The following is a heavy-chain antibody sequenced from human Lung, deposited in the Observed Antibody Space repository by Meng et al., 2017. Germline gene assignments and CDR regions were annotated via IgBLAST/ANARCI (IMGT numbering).Heavy chain of an antibody. Sequence: QVELQASGPRLGKPSQTLSLTCTVSGGSISSSNYYWSWIRQPPGKGLEWSGHIYNSGSTYYNPSLKSRITISVDTSKNQFSLKLSSVTAADTAVYYCARGQKGYFDLWGRGTLVTVSS. CDR2: IYNSGST. V-gene: IGHV4-30-4*01. CDR3: ARGQKGYFDL. J-gene: IGHJ2*01. CDR1: GGSISSSNYY.